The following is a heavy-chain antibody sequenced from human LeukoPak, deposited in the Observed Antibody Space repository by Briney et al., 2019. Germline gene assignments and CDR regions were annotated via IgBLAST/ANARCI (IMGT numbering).Heavy chain of an antibody. J-gene: IGHJ4*02. CDR1: GYTFTSYG. D-gene: IGHD1-26*01. CDR2: ISAYNGNT. CDR3: ASDNILGATTFDY. Sequence: ASVKVSCKASGYTFTSYGISWERQAPGQGLEWMGWISAYNGNTNYAQKLQGRVTMTRDMSTSTVYMDLSSLRSEDTAVYYCASDNILGATTFDYWGQGTLVTVSS. V-gene: IGHV1-18*01.